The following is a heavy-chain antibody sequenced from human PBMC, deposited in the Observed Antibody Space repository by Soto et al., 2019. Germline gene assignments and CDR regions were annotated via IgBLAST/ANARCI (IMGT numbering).Heavy chain of an antibody. CDR1: GFTFDDYA. J-gene: IGHJ3*02. Sequence: EVQLVESGGGLVQPGRSLRLSCAASGFTFDDYAMHWVRQAPGKGLEWVSGISWNSGSIGYADSVKGRFTISRDNAKNSLYLQMNSLRAEDTALYYCAKGSGVVIDDAFDIWGQGTMVTVSS. CDR3: AKGSGVVIDDAFDI. V-gene: IGHV3-9*01. D-gene: IGHD3-3*01. CDR2: ISWNSGSI.